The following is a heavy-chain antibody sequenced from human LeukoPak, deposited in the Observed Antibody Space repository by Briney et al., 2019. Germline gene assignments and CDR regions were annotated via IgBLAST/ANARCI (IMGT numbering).Heavy chain of an antibody. CDR1: GFTFNKYA. CDR2: LSSSGGGT. D-gene: IGHD3-22*01. Sequence: HSGGSLRLSCAASGFTFNKYAMSWVRQAPGKGLEWVSGLSSSGGGTYYVDSVRGRFTISRDNSKNTLYLQMNSLRAEDTAAYYCAKLTGFSSDWEGWNYYAMDVWGQGTTVTVSS. V-gene: IGHV3-23*01. J-gene: IGHJ6*02. CDR3: AKLTGFSSDWEGWNYYAMDV.